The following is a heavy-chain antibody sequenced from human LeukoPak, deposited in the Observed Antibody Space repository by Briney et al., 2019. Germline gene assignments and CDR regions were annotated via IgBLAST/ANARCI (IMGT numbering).Heavy chain of an antibody. CDR2: ISSSGSTI. V-gene: IGHV3-11*04. CDR1: GFTFSDFH. D-gene: IGHD3-16*01. J-gene: IGHJ4*02. CDR3: ARQAGLGIYYFDY. Sequence: PGGSLRLSCAASGFTFSDFHMSWIRQAPGKGLDLVSYISSSGSTIYYADSVRGRFTVSRDNAKNSLYLQMNSLRAEDTAVYYCARQAGLGIYYFDYWGQGTLVTVSS.